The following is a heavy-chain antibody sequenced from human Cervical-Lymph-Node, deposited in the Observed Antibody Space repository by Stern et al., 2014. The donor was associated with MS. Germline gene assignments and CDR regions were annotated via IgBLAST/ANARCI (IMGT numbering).Heavy chain of an antibody. V-gene: IGHV1-58*02. CDR3: ASERYTYYDDQRPPGGFDP. D-gene: IGHD5-18*01. CDR1: GITFSHSA. CDR2: VVVFNGDV. Sequence: HLVESGPEVKKPGTSVKVSCKASGITFSHSAIQWLRQARGQRPEWIGWVVVFNGDVNYAPRFQERVTITRDMSTSTVYIELRSLKSEDTAIYYCASERYTYYDDQRPPGGFDPWGQGTLVTVSS. J-gene: IGHJ5*02.